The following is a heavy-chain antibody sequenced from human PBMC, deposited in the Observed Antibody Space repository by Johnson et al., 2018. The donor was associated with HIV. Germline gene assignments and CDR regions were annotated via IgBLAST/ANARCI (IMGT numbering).Heavy chain of an antibody. CDR2: IYSDGSI. CDR3: ARDLARRGGAAFDI. CDR1: GFTFDDYA. Sequence: VQLVESGGGLVQPGGSLRLSCAASGFTFDDYAMHWVRQAPGKGLEWVSVIYSDGSIYYADSVKGRFTISRDNSNNTLHLQMNSLRPEDTAVYYCARDLARRGGAAFDIWGQGTMVTVSS. D-gene: IGHD1-26*01. J-gene: IGHJ3*02. V-gene: IGHV3-66*01.